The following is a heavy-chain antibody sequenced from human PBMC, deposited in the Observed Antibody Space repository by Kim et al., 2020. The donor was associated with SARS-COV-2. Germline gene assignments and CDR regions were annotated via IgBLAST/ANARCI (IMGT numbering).Heavy chain of an antibody. Sequence: YPDSVKGRFTISRDDSRNTLYLQVNNLGADDTAIYYCARGGGDVYLYFDLWGRGTLVTVSS. J-gene: IGHJ2*01. CDR3: ARGGGDVYLYFDL. D-gene: IGHD2-21*02. V-gene: IGHV3-53*01.